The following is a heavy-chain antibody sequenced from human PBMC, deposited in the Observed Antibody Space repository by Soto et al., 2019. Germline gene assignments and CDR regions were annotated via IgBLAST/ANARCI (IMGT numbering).Heavy chain of an antibody. CDR1: GDSISGSNYY. CDR2: IYYSGNT. D-gene: IGHD2-15*01. CDR3: ASLLGRQPVGF. J-gene: IGHJ1*01. Sequence: QLQLQESGPGLVKPSETLSLTCTVSGDSISGSNYYGGWIRQPPGKGLEWIGSIYYSGNTYYNPSLKSRGTISVDKSKNPCSLKLNSVTAADTAVYYCASLLGRQPVGFWGQGTLVTVSS. V-gene: IGHV4-39*01.